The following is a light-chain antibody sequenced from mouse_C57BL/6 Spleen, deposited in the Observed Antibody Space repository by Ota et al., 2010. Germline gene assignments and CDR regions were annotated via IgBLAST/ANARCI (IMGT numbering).Light chain of an antibody. Sequence: IVMTQSPSPSSVSAGEKVTMSCKSSQSXLNSGNQKNYLAWYQQKPGQPPKLLIYGASTRESGVPDRFTGSGSGTDFTLTISSVQAEDLAVYYCQNDHSYPFTFGSGTKLEIK. CDR1: QSXLNSGNQKNY. J-gene: IGKJ4*01. CDR2: GAS. V-gene: IGKV8-28*01. CDR3: QNDHSYPFT.